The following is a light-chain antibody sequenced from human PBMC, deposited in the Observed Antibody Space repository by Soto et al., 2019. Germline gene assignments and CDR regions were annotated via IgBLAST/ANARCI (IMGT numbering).Light chain of an antibody. Sequence: QSALTQPPSASGSPGQSVTISCTGASSDVGAYAYVSWYKQHPGKAPKLMIYEVSKRPSGVPDRFSGSKSGNMASLTVSGLQAEDEAEYYCSSYAGSNNVVFGGGTKLTVL. CDR3: SSYAGSNNVV. J-gene: IGLJ2*01. CDR1: SSDVGAYAY. V-gene: IGLV2-8*01. CDR2: EVS.